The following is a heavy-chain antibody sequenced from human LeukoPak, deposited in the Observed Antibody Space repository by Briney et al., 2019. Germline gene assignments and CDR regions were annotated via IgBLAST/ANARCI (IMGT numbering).Heavy chain of an antibody. D-gene: IGHD1-14*01. CDR3: KRTSLKGMRKYARPDYYYYGMDV. CDR2: INYNGEGT. J-gene: IGHJ6*02. V-gene: IGHV4-34*01. Sequence: SETLSLTCAVSGGFFSGYLWSWLRQPPGKGLEWIGEINYNGEGTNYNPSLKSRVTMSVDTPKNQFSLKLSSVTAADTAVYYCKRTSLKGMRKYARPDYYYYGMDVWGQGTAVTVSS. CDR1: GGFFSGYL.